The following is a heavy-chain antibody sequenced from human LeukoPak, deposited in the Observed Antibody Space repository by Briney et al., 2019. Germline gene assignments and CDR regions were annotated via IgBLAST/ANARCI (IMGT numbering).Heavy chain of an antibody. V-gene: IGHV1-24*01. Sequence: ASVKVSCKVSGYTLTELSMHWVRQAPGKGLEWMGGFDPEDGETIYAQKFQGRVTMTEDTSTDTAYMELSSLRSEDTAVYYCATDFNCSGGSCYGAQFDLWGRGTLVTVSS. D-gene: IGHD2-15*01. CDR1: GYTLTELS. CDR3: ATDFNCSGGSCYGAQFDL. CDR2: FDPEDGET. J-gene: IGHJ2*01.